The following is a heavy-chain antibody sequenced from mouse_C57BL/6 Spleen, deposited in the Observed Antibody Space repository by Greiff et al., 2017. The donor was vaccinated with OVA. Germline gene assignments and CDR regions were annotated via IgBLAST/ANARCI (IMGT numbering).Heavy chain of an antibody. Sequence: EVQLQQSGGGLVKPGGSLKLSCAASGFTFSDYGMHWVRQAPEKGLEWVAYISSGSSTIYYADTVKGRFTISRDNAKNTLFLQMTSLRSEDTAMYYCARNYGSSYVYFDVWGTGTTVTVSS. CDR1: GFTFSDYG. CDR2: ISSGSSTI. CDR3: ARNYGSSYVYFDV. D-gene: IGHD1-1*01. V-gene: IGHV5-17*01. J-gene: IGHJ1*03.